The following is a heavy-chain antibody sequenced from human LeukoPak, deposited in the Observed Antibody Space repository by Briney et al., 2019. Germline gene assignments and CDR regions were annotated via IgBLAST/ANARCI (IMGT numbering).Heavy chain of an antibody. CDR2: ISSSGSTI. CDR3: ARDELGESEFRNVICGYSVYDI. CDR1: GFTFSDYY. Sequence: GGSLRLSCAASGFTFSDYYMSWIRQAPGKGLEWVSYISSSGSTIYYADSVKGRFTISRDNAKNSLYLQMNSLRAEDSAVYYCARDELGESEFRNVICGYSVYDIWGQGTLVTVSS. D-gene: IGHD5/OR15-5a*01. J-gene: IGHJ4*02. V-gene: IGHV3-11*01.